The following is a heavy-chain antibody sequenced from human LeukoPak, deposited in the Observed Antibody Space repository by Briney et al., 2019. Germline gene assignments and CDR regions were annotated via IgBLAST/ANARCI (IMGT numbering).Heavy chain of an antibody. Sequence: GGSLRLSCAASGFTFNRNAISWVRQAPGKGLEWVSTIGGSGDKTFYADSVKGRFTISRDNSKNMLHLQMSSLTGEDTAVYYCAKDKWPGPPEDSVFDYWSQGTLVTVSS. D-gene: IGHD2-15*01. CDR2: IGGSGDKT. CDR1: GFTFNRNA. V-gene: IGHV3-23*01. CDR3: AKDKWPGPPEDSVFDY. J-gene: IGHJ4*02.